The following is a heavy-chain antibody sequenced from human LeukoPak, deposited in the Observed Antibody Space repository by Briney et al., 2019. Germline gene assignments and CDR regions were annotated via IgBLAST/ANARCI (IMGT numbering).Heavy chain of an antibody. CDR3: AKSDIVVVVAATFDY. J-gene: IGHJ4*02. CDR2: ISAGGSTT. CDR1: GFTFDTFG. D-gene: IGHD2-15*01. V-gene: IGHV3-23*01. Sequence: GGSLRLSCAASGFTFDTFGMHWVRQAPGKGPEWVSGISAGGSTTYYGHSVEDRFTISRDNSKNTLYLQMNSLRAEDTAVYYCAKSDIVVVVAATFDYWGQGTLVTVSS.